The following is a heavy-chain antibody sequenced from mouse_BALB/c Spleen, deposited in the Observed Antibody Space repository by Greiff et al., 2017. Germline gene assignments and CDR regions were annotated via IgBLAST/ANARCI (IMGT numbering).Heavy chain of an antibody. CDR1: GFSLTSYG. V-gene: IGHV2-5-1*01. CDR3: AKNMYGYDGYYFDY. D-gene: IGHD2-2*01. Sequence: VQLQQSGPSLVQPSQSLSITCTVSGFSLTSYGVHWVRQSPGKGLEWLGVIWRGGSTDYNAAFMSRLSITKDNSKSQVFFKMNSLQADDTAIYYCAKNMYGYDGYYFDYWGQGTTLTVSS. CDR2: IWRGGST. J-gene: IGHJ2*01.